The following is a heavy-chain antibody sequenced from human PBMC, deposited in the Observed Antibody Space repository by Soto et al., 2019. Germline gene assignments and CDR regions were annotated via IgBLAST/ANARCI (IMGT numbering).Heavy chain of an antibody. J-gene: IGHJ4*02. CDR2: ISRDGSET. CDR3: ARGCGDGYYVGPDY. D-gene: IGHD2-2*03. V-gene: IGHV3-7*01. Sequence: EVQLVESGGGLVQPGGSLRLSCVGSGFSLGTYWMNWVRQPPGKGLEWVAYISRDGSETTYVDSVKGRFTISRDNAKNSLFLQIDSLRVEETAVYYCARGCGDGYYVGPDYWGQGTLITV. CDR1: GFSLGTYW.